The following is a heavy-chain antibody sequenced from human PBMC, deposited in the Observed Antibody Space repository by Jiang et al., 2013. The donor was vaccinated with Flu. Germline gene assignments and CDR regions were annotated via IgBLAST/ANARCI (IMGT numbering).Heavy chain of an antibody. V-gene: IGHV6-1*01. Sequence: TLSLTCAISGDSVSSNSAAWNWIRQSPSRGLEWLGRTYYRSKWYNDYAVSVKSRITINPDTSKNQFSLQLNSVTPEDTAVYYCARGRREDSSSWYDVNYFDYWGQGTLVTVSS. CDR3: ARGRREDSSSWYDVNYFDY. CDR2: TYYRSKWYN. CDR1: GDSVSSNSAA. J-gene: IGHJ4*02. D-gene: IGHD6-13*01.